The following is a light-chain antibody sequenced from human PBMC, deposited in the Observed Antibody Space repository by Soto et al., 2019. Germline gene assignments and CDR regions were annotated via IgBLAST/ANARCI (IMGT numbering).Light chain of an antibody. J-gene: IGKJ1*01. CDR3: QQSFSVRSWT. CDR2: GAT. CDR1: QSISSY. V-gene: IGKV1-39*01. Sequence: DIQMTPSPSSLSASIVDRVTITCRASQSISSYLNWYQQKPGKAPMLLIYGATNLQSGVPSRFSGSGSRTDFTLTISSLQPEDFATYFCQQSFSVRSWTFGQGTKVDIK.